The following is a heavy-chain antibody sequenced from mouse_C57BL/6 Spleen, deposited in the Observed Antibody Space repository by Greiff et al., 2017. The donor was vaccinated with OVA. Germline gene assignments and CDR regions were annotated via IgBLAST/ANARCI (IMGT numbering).Heavy chain of an antibody. J-gene: IGHJ1*03. V-gene: IGHV1-47*01. D-gene: IGHD1-1*01. CDR1: GYTFTTYP. CDR2: FHPYNDDT. CDR3: ARNYYGSSWYFDV. Sequence: VQVVESGAELVKPGASVKMSCKASGYTFTTYPIEWMKQNHGKSLEWIGNFHPYNDDTKYNEKFKGKATLTVEKSSSTVYLELSRLTSDDSAVYYCARNYYGSSWYFDVWGTGTTVTVSS.